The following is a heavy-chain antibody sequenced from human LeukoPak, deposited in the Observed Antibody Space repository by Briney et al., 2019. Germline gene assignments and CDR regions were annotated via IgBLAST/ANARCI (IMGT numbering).Heavy chain of an antibody. V-gene: IGHV4-34*01. D-gene: IGHD6-6*01. CDR2: INHSGST. Sequence: SETLSLTCTVSGGSISSYYWSWIRQPPGKGREWIGEINHSGSTNYNPSLKSRVTISVDTSKNQFSLKLSSVTAADTAVYYCARDPGGIAARLLKFNPWGQGTLVTVSS. CDR3: ARDPGGIAARLLKFNP. CDR1: GGSISSYY. J-gene: IGHJ5*02.